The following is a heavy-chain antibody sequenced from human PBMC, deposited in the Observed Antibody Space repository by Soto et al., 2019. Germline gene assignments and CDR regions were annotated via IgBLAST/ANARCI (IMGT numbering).Heavy chain of an antibody. V-gene: IGHV3-11*01. CDR1: GFTFSGYY. CDR3: ARVLLASGNDY. CDR2: ISSSGSTI. D-gene: IGHD3-3*01. Sequence: GSLRLSCAASGFTFSGYYMSWIRRAPGKGLEWVSYISSSGSTIYYADSVRGRFTISRDNARNSLYLQMNSLRAEDTAVYYCARVLLASGNDYWGQGTLVTVSS. J-gene: IGHJ4*02.